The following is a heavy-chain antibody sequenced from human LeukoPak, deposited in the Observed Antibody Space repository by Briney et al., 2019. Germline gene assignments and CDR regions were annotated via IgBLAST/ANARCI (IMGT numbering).Heavy chain of an antibody. Sequence: SQTLSLTCTVSGGSISSGDYYWSWIRQPPGKGLEWIGYVYYSGSTYYNPSLKSRVTISVDTSKNQFSLKLSSVTAADTAVYYCARGGMSEMVFDYWGQGTLVTVSS. J-gene: IGHJ4*02. CDR2: VYYSGST. CDR1: GGSISSGDYY. V-gene: IGHV4-30-4*01. D-gene: IGHD5-24*01. CDR3: ARGGMSEMVFDY.